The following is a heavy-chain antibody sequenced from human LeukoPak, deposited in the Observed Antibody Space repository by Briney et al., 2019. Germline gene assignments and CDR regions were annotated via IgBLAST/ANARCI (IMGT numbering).Heavy chain of an antibody. V-gene: IGHV1-2*02. J-gene: IGHJ4*02. D-gene: IGHD6-19*01. CDR1: GYTFTGYY. Sequence: VKVSCKASGYTFTGYYMHWVRQAPGQGLEWMGWINPNSGGTNYAQKFQGRVTMTRDTSISTAYMELSRLRSDDTAVYYCARDPLYSSGWYCYFDYWGQGTLVTVSS. CDR2: INPNSGGT. CDR3: ARDPLYSSGWYCYFDY.